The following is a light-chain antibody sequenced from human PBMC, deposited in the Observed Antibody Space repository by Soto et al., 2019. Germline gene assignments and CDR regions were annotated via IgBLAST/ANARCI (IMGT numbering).Light chain of an antibody. CDR2: GVS. CDR3: QQYKNGRALT. J-gene: IGKJ4*01. Sequence: EIVMTKCPATLSVSPADRATLSCRASQRLSSNLACYQQKPGQAPRLLIYGVSTRATGVPARFSGSGSGTEFTLTISSLQSEDSAAYYCQQYKNGRALTFGGGAKVDIK. V-gene: IGKV3D-15*01. CDR1: QRLSSN.